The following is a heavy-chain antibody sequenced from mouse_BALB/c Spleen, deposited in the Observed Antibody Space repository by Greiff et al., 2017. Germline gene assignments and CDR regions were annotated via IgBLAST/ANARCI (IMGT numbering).Heavy chain of an antibody. CDR1: GFTFSSYG. CDR3: ARQVRGTRAMDY. J-gene: IGHJ4*01. D-gene: IGHD2-14*01. CDR2: ISSGGSYT. Sequence: DVQLVESGGDLVKPGGSLKLSCAASGFTFSSYGMSWVRQTPDKRLEWVATISSGGSYTYYPDSVKGRFTISRDNAKNTLYLQMSSLKSEDTAMYYCARQVRGTRAMDYWGQGTSVTVSS. V-gene: IGHV5-6*01.